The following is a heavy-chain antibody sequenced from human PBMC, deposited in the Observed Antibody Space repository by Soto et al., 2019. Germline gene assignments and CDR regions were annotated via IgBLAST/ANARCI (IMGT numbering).Heavy chain of an antibody. CDR2: ISGSGGST. D-gene: IGHD3-3*01. J-gene: IGHJ4*02. CDR3: ATRPLYYDFWSGYYPLDY. V-gene: IGHV3-23*01. Sequence: EVQLLESGGGLVQPGGSLRLSCAASGFTFSSYAMSWVRQAPGKGLEWVSAISGSGGSTYYADSVKGRFTISRDNSKNTLYLQMNSLRAEDTAVYYCATRPLYYDFWSGYYPLDYWGQGTLVTVSS. CDR1: GFTFSSYA.